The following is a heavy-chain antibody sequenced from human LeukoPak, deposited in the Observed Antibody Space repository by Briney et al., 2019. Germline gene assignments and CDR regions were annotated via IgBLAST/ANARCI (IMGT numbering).Heavy chain of an antibody. V-gene: IGHV4-38-2*02. CDR2: INHSGST. D-gene: IGHD6-19*01. CDR1: GYSISSGYY. J-gene: IGHJ4*02. CDR3: ARVEGGYSSGWYRLVY. Sequence: SETLSLTCTVSGYSISSGYYWSWIRQPPEKGLEWIGEINHSGSTNYNPSLKSRVTISVDTSKNQFSLKLSSVTAADTAVYYCARVEGGYSSGWYRLVYWGQGTLVTVSS.